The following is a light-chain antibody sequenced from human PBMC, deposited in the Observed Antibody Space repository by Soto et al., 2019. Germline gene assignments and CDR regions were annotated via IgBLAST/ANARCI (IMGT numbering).Light chain of an antibody. J-gene: IGLJ2*01. Sequence: QSALTQPASVSGSPGQSITISCTGTSSDIGSYNLVSWYQQHPGKAPKLMIYEVSKRPSGVSDRFSGSKSGNTASLTISGLQAEDEADYYCCSYAGSSTPVLFGGGIKLTVL. V-gene: IGLV2-23*02. CDR1: SSDIGSYNL. CDR3: CSYAGSSTPVL. CDR2: EVS.